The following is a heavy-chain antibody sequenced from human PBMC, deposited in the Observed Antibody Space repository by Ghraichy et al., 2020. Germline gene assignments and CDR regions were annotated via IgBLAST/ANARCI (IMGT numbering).Heavy chain of an antibody. J-gene: IGHJ6*03. CDR2: IYYSGST. V-gene: IGHV4-59*01. CDR1: GGSISSYY. CDR3: ARQYYYYYYMDV. Sequence: SETLSLTCTVSGGSISSYYWSWIRQPPGKGLEWIGYIYYSGSTNYNPSLKSRVTISVDTSKNQFSLKLSSVTAADTAVYYCARQYYYYYYMDVWGKGTTVTVSS.